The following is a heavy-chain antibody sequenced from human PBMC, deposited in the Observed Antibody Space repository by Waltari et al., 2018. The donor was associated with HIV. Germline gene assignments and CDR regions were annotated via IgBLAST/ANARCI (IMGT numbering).Heavy chain of an antibody. CDR1: GYTFTSYD. CDR2: MNPNGGNK. D-gene: IGHD2-2*01. J-gene: IGHJ6*02. Sequence: QVQLVQSGAEVKKPGASVKVSCKASGYTFTSYDINWVREATGQGLEWMGWMNPNGGNKDYAKQFQGRFTRTSNTAISTTYMELRRLRTVDTAVYYCSRLGYCSSTSCYYYYYYGMDVWGQGTTVTVSS. V-gene: IGHV1-8*01. CDR3: SRLGYCSSTSCYYYYYYGMDV.